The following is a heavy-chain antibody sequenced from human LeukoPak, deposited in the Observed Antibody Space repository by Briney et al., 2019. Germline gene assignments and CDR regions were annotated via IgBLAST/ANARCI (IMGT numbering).Heavy chain of an antibody. CDR1: GGSFSGYY. D-gene: IGHD6-13*01. J-gene: IGHJ6*03. CDR3: ARASSPDYYYYYMDV. V-gene: IGHV4-34*01. CDR2: INDSGST. Sequence: SETLSLTCAVYGGSFSGYYWSWIRQPPGKGLDWIGEINDSGSTNYNPSLKSRITISVDTSKHQFSLKLSYVTAADTAVYYCARASSPDYYYYYMDVWGKGTTVTVSS.